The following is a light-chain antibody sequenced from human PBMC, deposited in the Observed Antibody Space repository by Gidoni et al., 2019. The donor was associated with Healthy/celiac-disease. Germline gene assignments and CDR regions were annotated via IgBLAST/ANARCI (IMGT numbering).Light chain of an antibody. CDR3: QAWDSSTVV. CDR2: HDS. Sequence: SYELTQPPSVSVSPGQTASLTCSGDKLGDKYACWYQQKPGQAPVLVIYHDSKRPTGIPERFSGSNAGNTATLTISGTQAMDEADYYCQAWDSSTVVFGGGTKLTVL. J-gene: IGLJ2*01. CDR1: KLGDKY. V-gene: IGLV3-1*01.